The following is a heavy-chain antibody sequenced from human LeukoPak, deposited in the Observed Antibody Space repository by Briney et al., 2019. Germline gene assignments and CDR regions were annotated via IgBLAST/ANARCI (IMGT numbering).Heavy chain of an antibody. CDR2: INPSGGST. CDR3: ARGDVYSSGWYGLGY. Sequence: ASVKVYCKASGYTFTSYYMHWARQAPGQGLEWMGIINPSGGSTSYAQKFQGRVTMTRDRSTSTVYMELSSLRSEDTAVYYCARGDVYSSGWYGLGYWGQGTLVTVSS. D-gene: IGHD6-19*01. J-gene: IGHJ4*02. CDR1: GYTFTSYY. V-gene: IGHV1-46*01.